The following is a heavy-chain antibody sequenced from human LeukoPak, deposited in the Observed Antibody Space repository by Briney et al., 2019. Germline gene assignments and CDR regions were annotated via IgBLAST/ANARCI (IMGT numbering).Heavy chain of an antibody. D-gene: IGHD3-10*01. Sequence: ASVKVSCKASGYIFSSYGFSWVRQAPGQGLEWMGWITAYEGHIAYAQKFQGRVTMTTDTSTSTAYMEVRSLRSEDTAVYYCARGGRLVRGVMDAFDPWGQGTLVTVSS. V-gene: IGHV1-18*01. J-gene: IGHJ5*02. CDR3: ARGGRLVRGVMDAFDP. CDR2: ITAYEGHI. CDR1: GYIFSSYG.